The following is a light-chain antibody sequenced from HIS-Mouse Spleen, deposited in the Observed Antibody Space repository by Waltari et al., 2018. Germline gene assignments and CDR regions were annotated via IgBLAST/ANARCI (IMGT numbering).Light chain of an antibody. Sequence: SSELTQDPAVSVALGQTVRSTCQGDSLSSYYDSWYQQKPGQATVLVIYGKNNRPSGIPDRFSGSSSGNTASLTITGAQAEDEADYYCNSRDSSGNHLSVFGTGTKVTVL. CDR1: SLSSYY. V-gene: IGLV3-19*01. CDR3: NSRDSSGNHLSV. J-gene: IGLJ1*01. CDR2: GKN.